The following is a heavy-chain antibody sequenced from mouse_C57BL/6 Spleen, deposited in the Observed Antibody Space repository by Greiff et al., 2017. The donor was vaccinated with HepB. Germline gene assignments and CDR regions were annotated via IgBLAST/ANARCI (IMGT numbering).Heavy chain of an antibody. CDR1: GFTFSSYT. CDR3: ARPDYYGSTWFAY. D-gene: IGHD1-1*01. CDR2: ISGGGGNT. V-gene: IGHV5-9*01. Sequence: EVQVVESGGGLVKPGGSLKLSCAASGFTFSSYTMSWVRQTPEKRLEWVATISGGGGNTYYPDSVKGRFTISRDNAKNTLYLQMSSLRSEDTALYYCARPDYYGSTWFAYWGQGTLVTVSA. J-gene: IGHJ3*01.